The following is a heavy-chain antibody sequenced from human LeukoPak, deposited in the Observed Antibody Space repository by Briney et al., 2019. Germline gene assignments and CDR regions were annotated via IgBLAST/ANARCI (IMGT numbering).Heavy chain of an antibody. CDR1: GYTFTTYD. D-gene: IGHD2-2*03. CDR2: ISAYNGNT. V-gene: IGHV1-18*01. J-gene: IGHJ6*03. Sequence: GASVKVSCKTSGYTFTTYDISWVRQAPGQGLEWMGRISAYNGNTNYAQKLQGRVTMTTDTSTSTAYMELRSLRSDDTAVYYCARDGGYCSSTSCYEGEYYYYMDVWGKGTTVTVSS. CDR3: ARDGGYCSSTSCYEGEYYYYMDV.